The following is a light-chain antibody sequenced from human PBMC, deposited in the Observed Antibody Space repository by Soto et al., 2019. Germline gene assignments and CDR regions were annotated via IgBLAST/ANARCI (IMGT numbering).Light chain of an antibody. J-gene: IGKJ1*01. CDR1: QSVSSN. CDR2: GAS. V-gene: IGKV3-15*01. CDR3: QHYNNWPRT. Sequence: EIVMTQSQATLSVSPGERATLSCRASQSVSSNLAWYQQKPGQAPRLLIYGASTRPTGIPARFSGSGSGTEFTLTISSLQSEDFAVYYCQHYNNWPRTFGQGTKVEIK.